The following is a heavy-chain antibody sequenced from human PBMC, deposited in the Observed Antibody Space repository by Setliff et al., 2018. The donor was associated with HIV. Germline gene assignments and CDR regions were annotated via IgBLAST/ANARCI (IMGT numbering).Heavy chain of an antibody. CDR2: LYGSGDT. D-gene: IGHD3-3*01. CDR1: GFTLSNTY. J-gene: IGHJ1*01. V-gene: IGHV3-66*02. Sequence: GGSLRLSCAASGFTLSNTYMAWVRQAPGKRPEWVSTLYGSGDTYHADSVKGRFTLSRGTSKNTMYLQMNSLRRGDTAVYYCARVRLYNTALDSWGQGTLVTVSS. CDR3: ARVRLYNTALDS.